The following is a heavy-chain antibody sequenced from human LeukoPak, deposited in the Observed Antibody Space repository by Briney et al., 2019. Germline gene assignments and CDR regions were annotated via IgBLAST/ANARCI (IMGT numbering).Heavy chain of an antibody. CDR2: ISGSGGST. CDR3: ARLPLGGAAAGAYYFDY. Sequence: PGGSLRLSCAASGFTFSSYAMSWVRQAPGKGLEWVSAISGSGGSTYYADSVKGRLTISRDNSKNTLYLQMNSLRAEDTAVYYCARLPLGGAAAGAYYFDYWGQGTLVTVSS. J-gene: IGHJ4*02. V-gene: IGHV3-23*01. D-gene: IGHD6-13*01. CDR1: GFTFSSYA.